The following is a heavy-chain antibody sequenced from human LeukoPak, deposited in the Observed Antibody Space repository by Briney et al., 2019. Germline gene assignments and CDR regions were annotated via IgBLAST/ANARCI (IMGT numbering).Heavy chain of an antibody. CDR3: ARDSGKDTAMVLRWFDP. D-gene: IGHD5-18*01. CDR1: GGSISSSSYY. CDR2: IYYSGST. J-gene: IGHJ5*02. V-gene: IGHV4-39*07. Sequence: SETLSLTCTVSGGSISSSSYYWGWIRQPPGKGLEWIGSIYYSGSTYYNPSLKSRVTISVDTSKNQFSLKLSSVTAADTAVYYCARDSGKDTAMVLRWFDPWGQGTLVTVSS.